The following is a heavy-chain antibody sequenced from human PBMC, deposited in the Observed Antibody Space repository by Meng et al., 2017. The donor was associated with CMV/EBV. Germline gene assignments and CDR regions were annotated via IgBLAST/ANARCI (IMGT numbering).Heavy chain of an antibody. CDR3: ARRIVVVPAAYLGY. CDR1: GYTFTGSY. Sequence: ASGYTFTGSYLRWVRQAPGDGPEWMGWINPNGGGTSYAPKFQGRVTMTLDTSISTAYMELSRLRSDDTAVYYCARRIVVVPAAYLGYWGQGTLVTVSS. D-gene: IGHD2-2*01. J-gene: IGHJ4*02. CDR2: INPNGGGT. V-gene: IGHV1-2*02.